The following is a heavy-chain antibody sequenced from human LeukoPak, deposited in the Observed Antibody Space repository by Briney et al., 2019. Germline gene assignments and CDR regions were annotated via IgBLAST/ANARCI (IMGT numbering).Heavy chain of an antibody. D-gene: IGHD3-22*01. CDR2: IIPILGIA. CDR3: ARLYYYNISGYGSVPY. V-gene: IGHV1-69*04. J-gene: IGHJ4*02. Sequence: GASVKVSCKASGGTFSSYAISWVRQAPGQGLEWMGRIIPILGIANYAQKFQGRVTITADKSTSTAYTELSSLRSEDTAVYYCARLYYYNISGYGSVPYWGQGPLVTVSS. CDR1: GGTFSSYA.